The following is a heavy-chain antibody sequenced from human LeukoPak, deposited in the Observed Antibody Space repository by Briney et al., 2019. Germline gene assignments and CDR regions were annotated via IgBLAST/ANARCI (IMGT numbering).Heavy chain of an antibody. D-gene: IGHD2-2*01. CDR3: AREMVVPAAMGGTYYYYMDV. CDR1: GFTVSSNY. Sequence: GGSLRLSCAASGFTVSSNYMSWVRQAPGKGLEWVSFIYSGGSTYYADSVKGRFTISRDNSKNTLYLQMNSLRAEDTAVYYCAREMVVPAAMGGTYYYYMDVWGKGTTVTVSS. J-gene: IGHJ6*03. CDR2: IYSGGST. V-gene: IGHV3-66*02.